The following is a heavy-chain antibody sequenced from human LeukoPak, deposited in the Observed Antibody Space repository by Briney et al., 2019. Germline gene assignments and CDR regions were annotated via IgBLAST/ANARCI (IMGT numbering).Heavy chain of an antibody. D-gene: IGHD3-3*01. CDR2: IYYSGST. V-gene: IGHV4-59*12. Sequence: SETLSLTCTVSGGSISSYYWSWIRQPPGKGLEWIGYIYYSGSTNYNPSLKSRVTISVDTSKNQFSLKLASLTAADTAVYFCARGRSSGSGYLNYWGQGTLVTVSS. CDR1: GGSISSYY. J-gene: IGHJ4*02. CDR3: ARGRSSGSGYLNY.